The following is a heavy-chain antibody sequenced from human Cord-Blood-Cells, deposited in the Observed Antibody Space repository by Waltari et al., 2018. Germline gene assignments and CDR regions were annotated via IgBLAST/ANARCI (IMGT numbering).Heavy chain of an antibody. J-gene: IGHJ4*02. CDR3: ARVSSSWYFYYFDY. Sequence: QVQLQESGPGLVKPSETLSLTCTVSGGSISSYYWSWLRQPPGKGLEWIGYIYYSGSTNYNPSLKSRVTISVDTSKNQFSLKLSSVTAADTAVYYCARVSSSWYFYYFDYWGQGTLVTVSS. V-gene: IGHV4-59*01. CDR1: GGSISSYY. CDR2: IYYSGST. D-gene: IGHD6-13*01.